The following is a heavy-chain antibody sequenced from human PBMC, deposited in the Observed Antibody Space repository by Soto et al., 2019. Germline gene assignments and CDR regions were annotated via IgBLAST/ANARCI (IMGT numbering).Heavy chain of an antibody. CDR3: ARGSYYDSSGYYGP. Sequence: PSETLSLTCTVSGCSISSGGYYWSWIRQHPGKGLEWIGYIYYSASTYYNPSLKSRVTISVDTSKNQFSLKLSSVTAADTAVYYCARGSYYDSSGYYGPWGQGTLVTVSS. V-gene: IGHV4-31*03. CDR1: GCSISSGGYY. CDR2: IYYSAST. J-gene: IGHJ5*02. D-gene: IGHD3-22*01.